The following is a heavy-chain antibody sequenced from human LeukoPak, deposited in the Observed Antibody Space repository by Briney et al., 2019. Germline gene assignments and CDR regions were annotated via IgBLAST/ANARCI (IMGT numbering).Heavy chain of an antibody. Sequence: SETLSLTCTVSGYSISSGYYWGWIRQPPGKGLEWIGSIYYSGSTYYNPSLKSRVTISVDTSKNQFSLKLSSVTAADTAVYYCARSTYCSGGSCSHNWFDPWGQGTLVTVSS. CDR3: ARSTYCSGGSCSHNWFDP. CDR1: GYSISSGYY. D-gene: IGHD2-15*01. V-gene: IGHV4-38-2*02. CDR2: IYYSGST. J-gene: IGHJ5*02.